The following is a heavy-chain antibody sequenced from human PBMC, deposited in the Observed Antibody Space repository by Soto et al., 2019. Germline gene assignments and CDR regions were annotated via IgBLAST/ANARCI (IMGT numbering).Heavy chain of an antibody. V-gene: IGHV4-59*01. CDR2: IYYSGGT. CDR3: ARVGCISTNCYFSSDGRGWFDP. D-gene: IGHD2-2*01. CDR1: GGSTTNYY. J-gene: IGHJ5*02. Sequence: SETLSLTCTVSGGSTTNYYWSWIRQPPGKGLEWIGYIYYSGGTNYNPSLKSRITISVDTSKDQFSLKLSSVTAADTAVYYCARVGCISTNCYFSSDGRGWFDPWGQGTLVTVSS.